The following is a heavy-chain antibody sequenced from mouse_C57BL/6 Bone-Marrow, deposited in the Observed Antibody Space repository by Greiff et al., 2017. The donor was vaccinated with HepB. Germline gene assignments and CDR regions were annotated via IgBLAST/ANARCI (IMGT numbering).Heavy chain of an antibody. Sequence: QVQLKQPGAELVKPGASVKLSCKASGYTFTSYWMHWVKQRPGRGLEWIGRIDPNSGSTKYNEKFKSKATLTVDKPSSTAYMQLSSLTSEDSAVYYGARSEWVTTVVGGYWGQGTTLTVSS. CDR1: GYTFTSYW. CDR3: ARSEWVTTVVGGY. V-gene: IGHV1-72*01. D-gene: IGHD1-1*01. CDR2: IDPNSGST. J-gene: IGHJ2*01.